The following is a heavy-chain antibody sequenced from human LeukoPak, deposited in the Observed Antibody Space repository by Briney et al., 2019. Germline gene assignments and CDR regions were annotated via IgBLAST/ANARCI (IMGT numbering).Heavy chain of an antibody. CDR3: ARGTWEAAATPHSFDT. V-gene: IGHV1-18*01. D-gene: IGHD1-26*01. Sequence: ASVKVSCKVFGFSFASFGFNWVRQAPGQGLEWMGWISGYNGHTRYEQKFHDRDTMTTDSSTSTVYMELRSLRYDDTALYYCARGTWEAAATPHSFDTWGRGALVLVSS. CDR2: ISGYNGHT. J-gene: IGHJ4*02. CDR1: GFSFASFG.